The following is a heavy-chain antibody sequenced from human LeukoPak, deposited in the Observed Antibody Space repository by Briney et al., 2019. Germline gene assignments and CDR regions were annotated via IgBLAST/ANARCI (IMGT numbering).Heavy chain of an antibody. CDR3: ASDHSSASYTYYYYYMDV. J-gene: IGHJ6*03. CDR2: IYYSGST. D-gene: IGHD1-26*01. V-gene: IGHV4-59*01. CDR1: GGSISSYY. Sequence: SETLSLTCTVSGGSISSYYWSWIRQPPGKGLEWIGYIYYSGSTNYNPSLKSRVTISVDTSKNQFSLKLSSVTAADTAVYYCASDHSSASYTYYYYYMDVWGKGTTVTVSS.